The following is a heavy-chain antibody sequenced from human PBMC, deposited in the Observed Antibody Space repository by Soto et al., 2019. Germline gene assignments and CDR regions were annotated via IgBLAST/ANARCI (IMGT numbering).Heavy chain of an antibody. D-gene: IGHD4-17*01. CDR2: ISYDGSTK. V-gene: IGHV3-30*18. Sequence: PGGSLRLSCAASGFTFISYGMHWARQAPGKGLEWVAVISYDGSTKYYADSVKGRFTISRDNSKNTLYLQMNSLRAEDTAVYYCAKDFHGGATVTKIDYWGQGTLVTVSS. CDR1: GFTFISYG. J-gene: IGHJ4*02. CDR3: AKDFHGGATVTKIDY.